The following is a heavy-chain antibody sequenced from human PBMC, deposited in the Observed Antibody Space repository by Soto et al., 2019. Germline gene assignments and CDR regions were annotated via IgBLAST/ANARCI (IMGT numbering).Heavy chain of an antibody. CDR3: AKGVCGGDCYSYYGMDV. Sequence: GGPLRLSCAASGFTFSSYGMHWVRQAPGKGLEWVAVISYDGSNKYYADSVKGRFTISRDNSKNTLYLQINSLRAEDTAVYYCAKGVCGGDCYSYYGMDVWGQGTTVTVSS. J-gene: IGHJ6*02. D-gene: IGHD2-21*02. CDR1: GFTFSSYG. CDR2: ISYDGSNK. V-gene: IGHV3-30*18.